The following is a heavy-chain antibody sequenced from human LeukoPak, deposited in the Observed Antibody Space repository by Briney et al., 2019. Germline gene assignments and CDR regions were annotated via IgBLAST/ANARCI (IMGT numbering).Heavy chain of an antibody. J-gene: IGHJ5*01. CDR1: AASISSSSHH. Sequence: SETLSLTCTNSAASISSSSHHWGWIRQSPGKGLEWIGSIYYGQTVYYNPSLNSRVTISVVTSKDQFTLQLNSVTAADTAVYYCVRHDGRGGATMGAFDSWGQGSLVTVSS. CDR2: IYYGQTV. V-gene: IGHV4-39*01. D-gene: IGHD4/OR15-4a*01. CDR3: VRHDGRGGATMGAFDS.